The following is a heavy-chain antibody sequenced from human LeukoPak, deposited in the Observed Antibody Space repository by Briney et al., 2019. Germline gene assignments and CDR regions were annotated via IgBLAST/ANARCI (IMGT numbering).Heavy chain of an antibody. CDR2: ISAYNGYT. CDR3: ARVGTGTRSFDS. Sequence: ASVKVSCKTSGYTFTTYDINWVRQAPGQGLEWMGRISAYNGYTNYGQKLQGRVTMTTDTSTNTAYMELGSLRSDDTAVYYCARVGTGTRSFDSWGQGTLVTASS. J-gene: IGHJ4*02. V-gene: IGHV1-18*01. D-gene: IGHD1/OR15-1a*01. CDR1: GYTFTTYD.